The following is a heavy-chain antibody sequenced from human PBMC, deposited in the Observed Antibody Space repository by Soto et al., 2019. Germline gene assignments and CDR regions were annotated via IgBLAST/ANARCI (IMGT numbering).Heavy chain of an antibody. CDR1: GFTFSSYA. Sequence: GGSLRLSCAASGFTFSSYAMSWVRQAPGKGLEWVSAISGSGGSTYYADSVKGRFTISRDNSKNTLYLQMNSLRAEDTAVYYCAKGPCPDPGAAVVTAIPFDYWGQGTLVTVSS. CDR2: ISGSGGST. D-gene: IGHD2-21*02. J-gene: IGHJ4*02. CDR3: AKGPCPDPGAAVVTAIPFDY. V-gene: IGHV3-23*01.